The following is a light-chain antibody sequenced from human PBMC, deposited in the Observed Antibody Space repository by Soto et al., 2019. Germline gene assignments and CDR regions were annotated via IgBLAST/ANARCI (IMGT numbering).Light chain of an antibody. J-gene: IGKJ1*01. Sequence: EIVMTQSPATLSVSPGERATLSCRASQSVSSSYLAWYQQKPGQAPRLLIYAASTRATGIPERFSGSGSGTDFTFTITRLEPEDFAVYYCQQYGDSSWTFGQGTKVDIK. CDR1: QSVSSSY. V-gene: IGKV3-20*01. CDR3: QQYGDSSWT. CDR2: AAS.